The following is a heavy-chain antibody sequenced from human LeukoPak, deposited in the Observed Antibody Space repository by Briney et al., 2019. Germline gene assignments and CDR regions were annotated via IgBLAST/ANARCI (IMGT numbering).Heavy chain of an antibody. CDR2: ISGSSSSK. CDR1: GFTFSDYY. D-gene: IGHD3-10*01. V-gene: IGHV3-11*04. J-gene: IGHJ5*01. CDR3: AKEGAYPIITYDS. Sequence: GGSLRLSCAASGFTFSDYYMSWIRQAPGKGLEWISYISGSSSSKYYADSVKGRFTISRDNAKNSLYLQMDSLRAEDTAVYYCAKEGAYPIITYDSWGQGALVTVSS.